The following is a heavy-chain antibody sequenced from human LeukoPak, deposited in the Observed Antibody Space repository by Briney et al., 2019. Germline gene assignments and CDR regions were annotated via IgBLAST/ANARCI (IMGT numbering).Heavy chain of an antibody. CDR3: AREEESVATP. V-gene: IGHV4-61*02. Sequence: KASQTLSLNCTVSGGSISSGSYYWSWIRQPAGKGLEWIGRIYTSGSTNYNPSLKSRVTISVDTSKNQFSLKLSSVTAADTAVYYCAREEESVATPWGQGTLVTVSS. CDR2: IYTSGST. D-gene: IGHD5-12*01. CDR1: GGSISSGSYY. J-gene: IGHJ5*02.